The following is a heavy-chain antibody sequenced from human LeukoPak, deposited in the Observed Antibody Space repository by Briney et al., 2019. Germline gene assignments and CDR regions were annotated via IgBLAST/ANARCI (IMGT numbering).Heavy chain of an antibody. CDR3: ARGARIAARHKIWFDP. D-gene: IGHD6-6*01. V-gene: IGHV1-2*02. CDR2: INPNSGGT. CDR1: GYTFTGYY. J-gene: IGHJ5*02. Sequence: ASVKVSCKASGYTFTGYYMHWVRQAPGQGLEWMGWINPNSGGTNYAQKFQGRVTMTRDTSIGTAYMELSRLRSDDTAVYYCARGARIAARHKIWFDPWGQGTLVTVSS.